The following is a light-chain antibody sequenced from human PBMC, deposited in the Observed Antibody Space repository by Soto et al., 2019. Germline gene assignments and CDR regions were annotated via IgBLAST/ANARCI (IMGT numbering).Light chain of an antibody. CDR2: EVS. CDR1: TSDVGSSNY. V-gene: IGLV2-14*01. Sequence: QSALTQPASVSGSPGQSITISCTGSTSDVGSSNYVSWYQQHPGEAPKLILYEVSHRPSGVSDRFSGSKSGNTASLTVSSLQAEDEADYYCCSYTIITNPYVFGSGTKLTVL. J-gene: IGLJ1*01. CDR3: CSYTIITNPYV.